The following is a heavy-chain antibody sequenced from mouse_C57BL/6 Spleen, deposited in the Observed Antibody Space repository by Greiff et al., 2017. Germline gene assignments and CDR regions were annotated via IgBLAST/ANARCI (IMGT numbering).Heavy chain of an antibody. CDR1: GYSFTGYY. CDR3: ASSYYNYFDY. J-gene: IGHJ2*01. V-gene: IGHV1-42*01. Sequence: EVQLVESGPELVKPGASVKISCKASGYSFTGYYMNWVKQSPEKSLEWIGEINPSTGGTTYNQKFKAKATLTVDKSSSTAYMQLKSLTSEDSAVYYCASSYYNYFDYWGQGTTLTVSS. CDR2: INPSTGGT. D-gene: IGHD2-12*01.